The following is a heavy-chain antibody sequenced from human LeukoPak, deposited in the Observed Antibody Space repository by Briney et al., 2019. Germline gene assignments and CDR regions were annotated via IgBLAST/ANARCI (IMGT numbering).Heavy chain of an antibody. J-gene: IGHJ1*01. V-gene: IGHV3-48*03. D-gene: IGHD4-17*01. CDR2: ISSSGSTI. CDR1: GFTFSSYE. CDR3: ARDQPGTVTTKYFQH. Sequence: GGSLRLSCAASGFTFSSYEMNWVRQAPGKGPEWVSYISSSGSTIYYADSVKGRFTISRDNAKNSLYLQMNSLRAEDTAVYYCARDQPGTVTTKYFQHWGQGTLVTVSS.